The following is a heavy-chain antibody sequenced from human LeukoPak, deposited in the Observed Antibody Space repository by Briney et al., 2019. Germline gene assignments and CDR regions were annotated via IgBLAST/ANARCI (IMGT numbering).Heavy chain of an antibody. CDR2: ISGSGGST. Sequence: GGSLRLSCAASGLTFSSYAMSWVRQAPGKGLEWVAAISGSGGSTYYADSVKGRFTISRDNSKNTLYLQMNSLRAEDTAVYYCAKDPQPIATDYFDYWGQGTLVTVSA. CDR1: GLTFSSYA. D-gene: IGHD6-13*01. CDR3: AKDPQPIATDYFDY. V-gene: IGHV3-23*01. J-gene: IGHJ4*02.